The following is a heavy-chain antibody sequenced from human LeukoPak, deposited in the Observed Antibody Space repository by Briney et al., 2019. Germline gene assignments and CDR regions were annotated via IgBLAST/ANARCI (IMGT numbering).Heavy chain of an antibody. CDR3: ARDAAAGYSLAC. J-gene: IGHJ4*02. CDR2: IYYSGST. CDR1: GGSISSSSYY. V-gene: IGHV4-39*02. Sequence: SETLSLTCTVSGGSISSSSYYWGWIRQPPGKGLEWIGSIYYSGSTYYNPSLKSRVTISVDTSKNQFSLKLSSVTAADTAVYYCARDAAAGYSLACWGQGTLVTVSS. D-gene: IGHD6-13*01.